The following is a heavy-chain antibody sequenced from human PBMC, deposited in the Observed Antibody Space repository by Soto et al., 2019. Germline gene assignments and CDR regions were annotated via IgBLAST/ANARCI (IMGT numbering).Heavy chain of an antibody. J-gene: IGHJ4*02. CDR1: GFTFSSYL. D-gene: IGHD6-13*01. V-gene: IGHV3-23*01. Sequence: EVQLLESGGGLVQPGGSLRLSCAPSGFTFSSYLMNWVRQAPGKGLEWVSVISGSGGSTYYTDSVKGRFTISRDNSKNTLYLQMNSLRAEDTAVYYCARRSSSWYFDCWGQGTLVTVSS. CDR3: ARRSSSWYFDC. CDR2: ISGSGGST.